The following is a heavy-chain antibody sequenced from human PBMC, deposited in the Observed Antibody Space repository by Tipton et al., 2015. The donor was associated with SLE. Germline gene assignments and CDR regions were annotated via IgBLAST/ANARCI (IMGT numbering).Heavy chain of an antibody. Sequence: RSLRLSCAASGFNFSTYGMHWVRQAPGKGLEWVAVIWYDGSHKYYADSVKGRFTVSRDNSKNTLYLEVNSLRAEDTAVYYCAKGPVLDYFDHWGQGTLVTVSS. V-gene: IGHV3-30*18. CDR2: IWYDGSHK. CDR1: GFNFSTYG. J-gene: IGHJ4*02. CDR3: AKGPVLDYFDH.